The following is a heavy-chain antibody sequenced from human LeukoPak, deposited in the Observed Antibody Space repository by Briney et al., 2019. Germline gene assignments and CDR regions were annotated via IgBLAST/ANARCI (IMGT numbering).Heavy chain of an antibody. Sequence: ASVKVSCKASGYTFTGYYMHWVRQAPGQGLEWMGWINPNSGGTNYAQKFQGRVTMTRDTSISTAYMELSRLRSDDTAVYYCAREQYYYDSSGWIDYWGQGTLVTVSS. CDR1: GYTFTGYY. D-gene: IGHD3-22*01. J-gene: IGHJ4*02. CDR2: INPNSGGT. CDR3: AREQYYYDSSGWIDY. V-gene: IGHV1-2*02.